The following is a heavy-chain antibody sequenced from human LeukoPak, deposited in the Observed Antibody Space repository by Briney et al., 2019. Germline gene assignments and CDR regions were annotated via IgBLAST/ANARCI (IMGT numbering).Heavy chain of an antibody. CDR2: TYYRSKWYN. J-gene: IGHJ4*02. CDR3: PRSHMGYYDSSGYYNPLFDY. D-gene: IGHD3-22*01. Sequence: SQTLSLTCAISGDSVSSNSAAWNWIRQSPSRGLEWLGRTYYRSKWYNDYAVSVKSRITINPDTSKNQFSLQLNSVTPEDTAVYYCPRSHMGYYDSSGYYNPLFDYWGQGTLVTVSS. CDR1: GDSVSSNSAA. V-gene: IGHV6-1*01.